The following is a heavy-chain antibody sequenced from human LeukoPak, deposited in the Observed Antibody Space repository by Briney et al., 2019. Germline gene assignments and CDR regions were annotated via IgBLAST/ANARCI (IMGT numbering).Heavy chain of an antibody. D-gene: IGHD5-12*01. Sequence: PGGSLRLSCAASGFTFSSYAIDWVRQAPGKGLEWVALISYDGSKKYYAESVKGRFTISRDNSKNTLYLQMNSLRAEDTAVYYCARHSHCLSGCPNWFDPWGQGTLVAVSS. CDR2: ISYDGSKK. V-gene: IGHV3-30-3*01. CDR3: ARHSHCLSGCPNWFDP. CDR1: GFTFSSYA. J-gene: IGHJ5*02.